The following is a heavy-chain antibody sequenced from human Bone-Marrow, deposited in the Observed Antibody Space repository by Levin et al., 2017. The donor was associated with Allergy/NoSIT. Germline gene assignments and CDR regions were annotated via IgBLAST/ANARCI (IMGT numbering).Heavy chain of an antibody. V-gene: IGHV4-31*03. CDR3: ASDGSETLSWFDP. Sequence: SETLSLTCSVSGGSISSGGHYWSWIRQHPGKGLEWIGYINYSGSTYYNPSLESRVTISVDTSKSQFSLKLTSVTAADTALYYWASDGSETLSWFDPWGQGTLVIVSS. CDR1: GGSISSGGHY. D-gene: IGHD3-10*01. J-gene: IGHJ5*02. CDR2: INYSGST.